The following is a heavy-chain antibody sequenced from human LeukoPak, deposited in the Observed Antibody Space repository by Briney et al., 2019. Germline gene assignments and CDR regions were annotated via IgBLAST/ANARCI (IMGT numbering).Heavy chain of an antibody. Sequence: GESLRLSCAASGFTFSSYEMNWVRQAPGKGLEWVSYISSSGSTIYYADSVKGRFTISRDNAKKSLYLQMNSLRAEDTAVYYCARDSLYCSGGSCYSWNFDYWGQGTLVTVSS. CDR1: GFTFSSYE. D-gene: IGHD2-15*01. V-gene: IGHV3-48*03. CDR3: ARDSLYCSGGSCYSWNFDY. J-gene: IGHJ4*02. CDR2: ISSSGSTI.